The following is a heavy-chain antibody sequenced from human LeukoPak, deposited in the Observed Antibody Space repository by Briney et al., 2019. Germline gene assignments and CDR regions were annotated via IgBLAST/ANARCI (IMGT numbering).Heavy chain of an antibody. D-gene: IGHD3-10*01. CDR1: GGSFSGYY. J-gene: IGHJ4*02. V-gene: IGHV4-34*01. CDR3: ARVVTMVRGAHFDY. Sequence: PSETLSLTCAVYGGSFSGYYWSWIRQPPGKGLEWIGEINHSGSTNYNPSLKSRVTISVDTSKNQFSLKLSSVTAADTAVYYCARVVTMVRGAHFDYWGQGTLVTVSS. CDR2: INHSGST.